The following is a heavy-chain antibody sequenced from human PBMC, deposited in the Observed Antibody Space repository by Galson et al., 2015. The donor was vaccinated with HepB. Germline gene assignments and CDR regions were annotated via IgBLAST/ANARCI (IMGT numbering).Heavy chain of an antibody. CDR1: GYTFTSYA. CDR2: INTNTGNS. V-gene: IGHV7-4-1*02. Sequence: SVKVSCKASGYTFTSYAMNWVRQAPGQGLEWMGWINTNTGNSTYAQGSTGRFVFSLDTSVSTAYLQISSLKAEDTAVYYCARRFADWLPQLDAFDIWGQGTMVTVSS. CDR3: ARRFADWLPQLDAFDI. D-gene: IGHD3-9*01. J-gene: IGHJ3*02.